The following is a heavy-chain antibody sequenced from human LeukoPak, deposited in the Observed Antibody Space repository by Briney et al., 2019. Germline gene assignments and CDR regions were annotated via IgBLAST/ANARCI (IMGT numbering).Heavy chain of an antibody. Sequence: GGSLRLSCAASGFTFSTYEMNWVRQAPGKGLEWVSYITSSGNTIFYADSVKGRFTISRDNAKNSLYLQMSSLRAEDTAVYYCAKSATTVTSNFDYWGQGTLVAVSS. CDR2: ITSSGNTI. D-gene: IGHD4-17*01. J-gene: IGHJ4*02. CDR3: AKSATTVTSNFDY. CDR1: GFTFSTYE. V-gene: IGHV3-48*03.